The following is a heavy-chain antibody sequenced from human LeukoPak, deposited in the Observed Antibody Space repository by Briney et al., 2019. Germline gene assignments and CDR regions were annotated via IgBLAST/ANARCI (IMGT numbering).Heavy chain of an antibody. CDR1: GFIFEDNG. D-gene: IGHD4-17*01. CDR2: INWNGGST. J-gene: IGHJ4*02. V-gene: IGHV3-20*04. Sequence: PGGSLRLSCAASGFIFEDNGMSWVRQAPGKGLEWVSGINWNGGSTGYADSVKGRFTISRDNAKNSLYLQMNSLRAEDTALYYCARWRRSDDYGDYRAYFDYWGQGTLVTVSS. CDR3: ARWRRSDDYGDYRAYFDY.